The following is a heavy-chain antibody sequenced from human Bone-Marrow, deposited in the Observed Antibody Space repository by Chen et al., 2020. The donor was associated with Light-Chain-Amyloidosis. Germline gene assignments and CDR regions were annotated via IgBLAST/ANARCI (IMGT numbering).Heavy chain of an antibody. V-gene: IGHV3-53*01. D-gene: IGHD5-18*01. CDR3: ARPDTAMVTGYYYYGMDV. CDR2: IYSGGST. J-gene: IGHJ6*02. CDR1: GFTVSSNY. Sequence: EVQLVESGGGLIQPGGSLRLSCAASGFTVSSNYMSWVRQAPGKGLEWVSVIYSGGSTYYADSVKGRFTISRDNSNNTLYLQMNSLRAEDTAVYYCARPDTAMVTGYYYYGMDVWGQGTTVTVSS.